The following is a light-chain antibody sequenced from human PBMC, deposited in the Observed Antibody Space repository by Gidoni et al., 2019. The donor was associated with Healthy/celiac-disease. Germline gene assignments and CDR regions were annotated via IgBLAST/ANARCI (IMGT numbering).Light chain of an antibody. CDR3: QQDYSTSWT. CDR1: QSVLYSSNNKNY. J-gene: IGKJ1*01. Sequence: DILMTHSPDSLAVSLGERATINCKSSQSVLYSSNNKNYLAWYQQKPGQPPKLRIYWALTRESGVPERFSGSGSGTDFTLTISSLQAEDVAVYYCQQDYSTSWTFGQGTKVEIK. CDR2: WAL. V-gene: IGKV4-1*01.